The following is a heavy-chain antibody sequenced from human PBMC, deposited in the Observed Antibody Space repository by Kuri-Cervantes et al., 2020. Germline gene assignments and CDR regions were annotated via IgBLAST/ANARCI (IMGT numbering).Heavy chain of an antibody. J-gene: IGHJ4*02. CDR3: ASLPTVTTLDY. D-gene: IGHD4-11*01. V-gene: IGHV4-30-2*02. Sequence: LSLTCAVSGGSISSGGYSWSWIRQPPGKSLEWIGYIYHSGSTYYNPSLKSRVTISVDTAKNQFSLKLSSVTAADTAVYYCASLPTVTTLDYWGQGTLVTVSS. CDR2: IYHSGST. CDR1: GGSISSGGYS.